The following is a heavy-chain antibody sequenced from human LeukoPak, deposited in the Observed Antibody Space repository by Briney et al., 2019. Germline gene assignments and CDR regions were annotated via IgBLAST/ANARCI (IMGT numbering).Heavy chain of an antibody. CDR1: GFTISSSG. J-gene: IGHJ4*02. Sequence: GGSLILSCAASGFTISSSGMHWVRQAPGKGLEWVALILNAGSTKYYADSVKGRFTISRDNSTNTLYLQMNSMRAEDTAVYYCAKSVVLVRGVIPDKGQSGFDYWGQGTLVIVSS. D-gene: IGHD3-10*01. V-gene: IGHV3-30*18. CDR3: AKSVVLVRGVIPDKGQSGFDY. CDR2: ILNAGSTK.